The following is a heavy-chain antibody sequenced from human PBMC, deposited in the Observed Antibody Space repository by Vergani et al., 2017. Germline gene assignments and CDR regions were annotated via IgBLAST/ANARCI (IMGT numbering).Heavy chain of an antibody. D-gene: IGHD3-16*01. Sequence: QVQLVQSGSELKKPGASVKVSCKASGYTFTSYAMNWVRQAPGQGLEWMGWINTNTGNPTYAQGFTGRFVFSLDTSVSTAYLQMNSLRTDDTATYYCAKHFRGWGIDYWGQGTQVIVSS. CDR2: INTNTGNP. V-gene: IGHV7-4-1*02. J-gene: IGHJ4*02. CDR1: GYTFTSYA. CDR3: AKHFRGWGIDY.